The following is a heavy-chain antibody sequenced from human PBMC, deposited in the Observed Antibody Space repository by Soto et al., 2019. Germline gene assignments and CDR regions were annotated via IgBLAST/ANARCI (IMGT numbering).Heavy chain of an antibody. CDR3: ARRSTISRGFDY. CDR2: IYYSGTT. V-gene: IGHV4-39*01. D-gene: IGHD3-9*01. J-gene: IGHJ4*02. CDR1: GGSIISNNHY. Sequence: QLQLRESGPGLVKPSETLSLTCTVSGGSIISNNHYWCWIRQPPGKGLEWVGNIYYSGTTYYNPSLKIRVTTSVDTAKGQFSLKLSSMTGADTAVYFCARRSTISRGFDYWGQGTLVTVSS.